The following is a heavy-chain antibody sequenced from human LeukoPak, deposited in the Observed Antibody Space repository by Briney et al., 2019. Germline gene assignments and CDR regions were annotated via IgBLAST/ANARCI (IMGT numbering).Heavy chain of an antibody. J-gene: IGHJ4*02. V-gene: IGHV3-21*01. CDR2: ISSSSSYI. CDR1: GFTFSSYS. CDR3: ARVRWLVPEDY. Sequence: PGGSLRLSCAASGFTFSSYSMNWVRQAPGKGLEWVSSISSSSSYIYYADPVKGRFTISRDNAKNSLYLQMNSLRAEDTAVYYCARVRWLVPEDYWGQGTLVTVSS. D-gene: IGHD6-19*01.